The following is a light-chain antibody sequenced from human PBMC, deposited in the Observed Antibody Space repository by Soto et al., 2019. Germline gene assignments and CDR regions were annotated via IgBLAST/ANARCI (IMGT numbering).Light chain of an antibody. V-gene: IGKV3-15*01. CDR1: QSVSRN. CDR2: GAS. J-gene: IGKJ3*01. CDR3: QQYGFSPGSFT. Sequence: EIVMTQSPATLSVSPGERATLSCRASQSVSRNLAWSQQKPGQAPRLLIYGASTRATGIPARFSGSGSGTEFTLTISSLQSEDFAVYYCQQYGFSPGSFTFGPGTKVDIK.